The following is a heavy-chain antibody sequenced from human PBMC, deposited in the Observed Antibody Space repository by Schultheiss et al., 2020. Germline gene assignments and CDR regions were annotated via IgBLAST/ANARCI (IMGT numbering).Heavy chain of an antibody. CDR1: GFTFSSYA. CDR2: ISYDGSNK. CDR3: ARGRYGCGPGLVDY. D-gene: IGHD1-1*01. V-gene: IGHV3-30*03. J-gene: IGHJ4*02. Sequence: GESLKISCAASGFTFSSYAMSWVRQAPGKGLEWVAVISYDGSNKYYADSVKGRFTISRDNSKNTLYLQMNSLRAEDTAVYYCARGRYGCGPGLVDYWGQGTLVNGSS.